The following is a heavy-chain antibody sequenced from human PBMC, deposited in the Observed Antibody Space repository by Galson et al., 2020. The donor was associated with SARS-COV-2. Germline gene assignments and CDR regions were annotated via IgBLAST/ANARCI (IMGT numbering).Heavy chain of an antibody. Sequence: GGSLRLSCAASGFTFSDHYMDWVRQAPGKGLEWLGRSRNKANSYTTEYAASVKGRFTISREDSGNSVYLQMNTLKTEDTAIYYCVRAPRQGGSGLDYWGQGTLVTVSS. CDR3: VRAPRQGGSGLDY. D-gene: IGHD2-15*01. V-gene: IGHV3-72*01. J-gene: IGHJ4*02. CDR2: SRNKANSYTT. CDR1: GFTFSDHY.